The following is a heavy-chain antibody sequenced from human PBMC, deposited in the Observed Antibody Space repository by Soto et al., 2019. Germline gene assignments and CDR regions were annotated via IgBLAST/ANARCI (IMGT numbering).Heavy chain of an antibody. V-gene: IGHV3-23*01. D-gene: IGHD6-13*01. CDR3: AKGGSSWSYFDY. Sequence: PGGSLRLSYAASGFTFTSYAMIWVRQAPGKGLEWVSSITCSGGSTYYGDSVKGRFTISRDNSKNTLYLQMNSLRVDDTAVYYCAKGGSSWSYFDYWGQGMLVTVSS. J-gene: IGHJ4*02. CDR2: ITCSGGST. CDR1: GFTFTSYA.